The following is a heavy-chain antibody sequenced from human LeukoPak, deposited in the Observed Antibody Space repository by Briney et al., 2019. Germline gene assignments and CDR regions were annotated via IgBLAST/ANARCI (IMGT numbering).Heavy chain of an antibody. J-gene: IGHJ4*02. CDR2: IRSDGSDT. V-gene: IGHV3-74*01. CDR3: ARDWFHAIDY. D-gene: IGHD2/OR15-2a*01. Sequence: GGSLTLSCAASGFTFSDTCMHWVRQAPGEGLVWVSRIRSDGSDTRYAESVKGRFTISRDNAKNTLYLQMNSLRAEDTAVYYCARDWFHAIDYWGQGPLVTVSS. CDR1: GFTFSDTC.